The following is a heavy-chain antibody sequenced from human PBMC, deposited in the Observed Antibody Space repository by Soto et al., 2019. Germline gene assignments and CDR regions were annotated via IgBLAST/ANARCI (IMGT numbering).Heavy chain of an antibody. Sequence: SETLSLTCTVSGGSISSSSYYWGWIRQPPGKGLEWIGSIYYSGSTYYNPSLKSRVTISVDTSKNQFSLKLSSVTAADTAVYYCASSATYYDFWSGYYRPPPRAPTEYFQHWGQAPLVTVSS. V-gene: IGHV4-39*01. CDR1: GGSISSSSYY. CDR3: ASSATYYDFWSGYYRPPPRAPTEYFQH. CDR2: IYYSGST. D-gene: IGHD3-3*01. J-gene: IGHJ1*01.